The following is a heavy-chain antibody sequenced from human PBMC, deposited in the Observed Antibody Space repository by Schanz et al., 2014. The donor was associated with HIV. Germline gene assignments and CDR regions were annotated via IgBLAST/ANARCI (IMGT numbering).Heavy chain of an antibody. V-gene: IGHV3-7*01. D-gene: IGHD3-16*02. Sequence: VQLVESGGGVVQPGRSLRLSCAVSGFTFRTFGMHWVRQAPGKGLEWLANIKEDGSVKGEVDSVKGRFTISRDNAKNSLYLQMNSLRVDDTAVYYCARDYRFATDSWGQGTLVTVSS. CDR2: IKEDGSVK. J-gene: IGHJ4*02. CDR1: GFTFRTFG. CDR3: ARDYRFATDS.